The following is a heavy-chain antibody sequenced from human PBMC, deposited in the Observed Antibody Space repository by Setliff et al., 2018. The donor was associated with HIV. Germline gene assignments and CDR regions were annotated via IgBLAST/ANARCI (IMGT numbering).Heavy chain of an antibody. Sequence: PSETLSLTCAVYGGSFSGYYWSWIRQPPGKGLEWIGEINHSGSTNYNPSLKSRVTTSVDTSKNQFSLKLSSVTAADTAVYYCARGYPGIAVAGLSYYYYYYMDVWGKGTTVTVSS. CDR2: INHSGST. V-gene: IGHV4-34*01. CDR3: ARGYPGIAVAGLSYYYYYYMDV. D-gene: IGHD6-19*01. CDR1: GGSFSGYY. J-gene: IGHJ6*03.